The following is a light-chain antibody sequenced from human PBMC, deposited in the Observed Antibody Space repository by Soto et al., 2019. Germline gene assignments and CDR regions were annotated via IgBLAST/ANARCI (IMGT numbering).Light chain of an antibody. CDR1: QSISSW. V-gene: IGKV1-5*01. CDR2: DAS. CDR3: QQYNSYSHT. J-gene: IGKJ2*01. Sequence: DIQMTQSPSTLSASVGDRVTITCRASQSISSWLAWYQQKPGKAPKLLIYDASSLESGVPSRFSGSGSGTEFTLTISSLQTDDFATYYCQQYNSYSHTFGQGTQL.